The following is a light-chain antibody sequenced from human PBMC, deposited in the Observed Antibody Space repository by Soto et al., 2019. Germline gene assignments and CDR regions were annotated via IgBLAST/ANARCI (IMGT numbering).Light chain of an antibody. Sequence: EIVLTQSPGTLSLSPGERATLSCRASQSVSSTYLAWYQQNPGQAPRLLIYGASSRASGIPDRFSGSGSGTDFTLSISRLEPEDFAVYFWQQYGSSSYTFGQGTKLEIK. CDR2: GAS. J-gene: IGKJ2*01. CDR3: QQYGSSSYT. V-gene: IGKV3-20*01. CDR1: QSVSSTY.